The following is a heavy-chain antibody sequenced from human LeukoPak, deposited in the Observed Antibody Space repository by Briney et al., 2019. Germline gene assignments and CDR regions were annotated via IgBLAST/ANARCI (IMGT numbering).Heavy chain of an antibody. V-gene: IGHV3-21*01. CDR3: AKDHTEVGIYDY. D-gene: IGHD1-26*01. J-gene: IGHJ4*02. Sequence: GGSLRLSCAASGFTFSSYSMNWVRQAPGKGLEWVSSISSSSSYIYYADSVKGRFTISRDNSKNTLYLQMNSLRGEDTAVYYCAKDHTEVGIYDYWGQGTLVTVSS. CDR2: ISSSSSYI. CDR1: GFTFSSYS.